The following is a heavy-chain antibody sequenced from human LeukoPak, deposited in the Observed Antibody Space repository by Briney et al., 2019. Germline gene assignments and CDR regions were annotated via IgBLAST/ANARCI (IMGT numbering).Heavy chain of an antibody. CDR1: GGSISSKTYF. D-gene: IGHD5-18*01. CDR2: IYYSGST. J-gene: IGHJ4*02. Sequence: SETLSLTCSVSGGSISSKTYFWGWIRQPPGKGLEWIGGIYYSGSTYYNPSLESRVTISVDTSKSQFSLKLSSVTAADTAVYYCARDGDGRGYSYGPRYFDYWGQGTLVTVSS. V-gene: IGHV4-39*07. CDR3: ARDGDGRGYSYGPRYFDY.